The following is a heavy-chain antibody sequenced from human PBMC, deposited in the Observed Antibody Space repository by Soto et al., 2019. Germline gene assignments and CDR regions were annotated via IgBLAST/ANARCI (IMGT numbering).Heavy chain of an antibody. CDR1: GASISGFY. CDR2: IYATGTT. J-gene: IGHJ5*02. CDR3: VRDGTKTLRDWFDP. D-gene: IGHD1-1*01. V-gene: IGHV4-4*07. Sequence: SETLSLTCTVSGASISGFYWSWIRKSAGKGLEWIGRIYATGTTDYNPSLKSRVMMSVDTSKKQFTLKLRSGTAADTAVYYCVRDGTKTLRDWFDPWGQGISVTVSS.